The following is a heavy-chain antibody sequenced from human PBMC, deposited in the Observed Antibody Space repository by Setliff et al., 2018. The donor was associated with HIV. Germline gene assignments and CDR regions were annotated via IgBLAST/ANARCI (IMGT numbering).Heavy chain of an antibody. Sequence: PGGSLRLSCTASGFTFGDYAMAWVRQAPGKGLEWVGFIRSKAYGGTTEYAASVKDRFTVSRDDSKSIAYLQINSLKTEDTAAYYCTRDKGYAFDIWGQGTMVTV. CDR1: GFTFGDYA. D-gene: IGHD5-18*01. J-gene: IGHJ3*02. CDR3: TRDKGYAFDI. V-gene: IGHV3-49*04. CDR2: IRSKAYGGTT.